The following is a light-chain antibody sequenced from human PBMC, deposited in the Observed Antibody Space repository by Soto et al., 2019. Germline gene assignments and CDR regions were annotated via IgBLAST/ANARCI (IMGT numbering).Light chain of an antibody. J-gene: IGKJ4*01. CDR1: QSVSNY. CDR2: DAS. V-gene: IGKV3-11*01. CDR3: QQRSIWPLT. Sequence: EIGLTQSPATRSLSPGERATLSCRGGQSVSNYLAWYQQKPRQAARLLIYDASNRATGIPARFSGSRSGTDFTLPISSLEPEDFAVYYCQQRSIWPLTVGGGTKVDIK.